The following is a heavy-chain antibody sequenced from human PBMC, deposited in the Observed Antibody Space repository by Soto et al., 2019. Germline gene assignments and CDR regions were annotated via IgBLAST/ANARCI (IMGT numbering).Heavy chain of an antibody. CDR3: ARGSGRAGDKARGRCHYGMDV. CDR2: INHSGST. J-gene: IGHJ6*02. Sequence: SETLSLTCAVYGGSFSGYYWSWIRQPPGKGLEWIGEINHSGSTNYNPSLKSRVTISVDTSKNQFSLKLSSVTAADTAVYYCARGSGRAGDKARGRCHYGMDVWGQGTTVTVSS. D-gene: IGHD3-10*01. CDR1: GGSFSGYY. V-gene: IGHV4-34*01.